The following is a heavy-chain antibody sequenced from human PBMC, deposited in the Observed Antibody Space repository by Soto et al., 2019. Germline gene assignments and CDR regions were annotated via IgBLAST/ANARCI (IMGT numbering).Heavy chain of an antibody. CDR2: IYPGNSDS. J-gene: IGHJ6*01. D-gene: IGHD6-13*01. Sequence: PGESLEISCQGSGYSFTKYWIGWVREMPVKGMEWMGIIYPGNSDSRYGPSFQGQVSFSADKSINTAYLQWSSLKASDTAIYYSATRLAAAGYAYGMDVWGQGTTVTVSS. CDR3: ATRLAAAGYAYGMDV. V-gene: IGHV5-51*01. CDR1: GYSFTKYW.